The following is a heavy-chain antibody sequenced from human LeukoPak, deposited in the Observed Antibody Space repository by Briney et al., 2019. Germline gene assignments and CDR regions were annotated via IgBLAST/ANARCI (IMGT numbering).Heavy chain of an antibody. CDR1: GGTFSRYA. V-gene: IGHV1-69*04. CDR2: IIPLLGLT. Sequence: SVKVSCKASGGTFSRYALNWVRQAPGHGLQWMGKIIPLLGLTNYAQKFQGRVTITADRSTSTAHMELSSLRSEDTAVFYCVKCGGSGDNNWFDPWGQGTLVTVSS. J-gene: IGHJ5*02. D-gene: IGHD3-16*01. CDR3: VKCGGSGDNNWFDP.